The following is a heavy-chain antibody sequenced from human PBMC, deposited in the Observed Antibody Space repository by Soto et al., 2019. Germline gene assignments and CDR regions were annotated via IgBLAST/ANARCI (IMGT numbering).Heavy chain of an antibody. CDR1: GFTFSSYS. Sequence: GGSLRLSCAASGFTFSSYSMNWVRQAPGKGLEWVSSISSSSSYIYYADSVKGRFTISRDNAKNSLYLQMNSLRAEDTAVYFCARDLLREGRAFDICGTGTMVT. D-gene: IGHD1-26*01. J-gene: IGHJ3*02. CDR2: ISSSSSYI. V-gene: IGHV3-21*01. CDR3: ARDLLREGRAFDI.